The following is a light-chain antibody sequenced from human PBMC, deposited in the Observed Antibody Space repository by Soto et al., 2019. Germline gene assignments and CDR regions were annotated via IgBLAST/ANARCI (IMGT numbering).Light chain of an antibody. Sequence: EIVMTQSPASLSLSPGQRATLSCRASQSVSSKLAWYQQRPGQAPRLLIYSASTRATGIPARFRGSGSGTEFTLTISSLQSEDFAVYYCHQYNHWLTWTFGQGTKVDIK. V-gene: IGKV3-15*01. CDR2: SAS. CDR1: QSVSSK. CDR3: HQYNHWLTWT. J-gene: IGKJ1*01.